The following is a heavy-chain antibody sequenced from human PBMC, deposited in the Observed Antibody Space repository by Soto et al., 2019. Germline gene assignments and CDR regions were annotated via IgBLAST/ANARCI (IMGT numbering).Heavy chain of an antibody. D-gene: IGHD3-10*01. J-gene: IGHJ4*02. CDR2: INHSGST. CDR3: ARGLTDGSGAFDY. Sequence: SETLSLTCAVYGGSFSGYYWSWIRQPPGKGLEWIGEINHSGSTNYNPSLKSRVTISVDTSKNQFSLKLSSVTAADTAVYYCARGLTDGSGAFDYWGQGTLVT. V-gene: IGHV4-34*01. CDR1: GGSFSGYY.